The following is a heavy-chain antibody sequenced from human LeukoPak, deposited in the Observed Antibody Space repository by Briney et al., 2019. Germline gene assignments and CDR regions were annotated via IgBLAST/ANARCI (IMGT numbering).Heavy chain of an antibody. Sequence: SETLSLTCAVYGGSFSGYYWSWIRQPPGKGLEWIGEINHSGSTNYNPSLKSRVTISVDTSKNQFSLKLSSVTAADTAVYYCARGQGSPLDYWGQGTLVTVSS. CDR3: ARGQGSPLDY. J-gene: IGHJ4*02. CDR2: INHSGST. D-gene: IGHD6-13*01. CDR1: GGSFSGYY. V-gene: IGHV4-34*01.